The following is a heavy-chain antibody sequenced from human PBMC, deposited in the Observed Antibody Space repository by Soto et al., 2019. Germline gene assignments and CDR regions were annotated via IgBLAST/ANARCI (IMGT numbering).Heavy chain of an antibody. Sequence: ASVKVSCKTSGYTFVSYGISWVRQAPGQGLEWMGWISPYNGNTNFAQRFQGRVTLTTDTSTDIVYMDLGSLKSDDTAVYYCARDQYFFDSSGYYDPWGQGTVVTVSS. V-gene: IGHV1-18*04. CDR1: GYTFVSYG. D-gene: IGHD3-22*01. CDR2: ISPYNGNT. CDR3: ARDQYFFDSSGYYDP. J-gene: IGHJ5*02.